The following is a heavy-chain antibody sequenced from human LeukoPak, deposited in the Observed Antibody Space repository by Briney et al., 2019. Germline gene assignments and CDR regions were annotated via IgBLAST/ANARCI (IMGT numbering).Heavy chain of an antibody. D-gene: IGHD4-17*01. CDR2: IYYSGST. CDR3: ATGYGDFRVEGRYFYS. V-gene: IGHV4-59*01. CDR1: GGSISSYY. J-gene: IGHJ4*02. Sequence: SETLSLTCTVSGGSISSYYWSWIRQPPGKGLEWIGYIYYSGSTNYNPSLKSRVTISIDTSKKHFFLKLKSVTAADTAVYYCATGYGDFRVEGRYFYSWGQGTLVTVSS.